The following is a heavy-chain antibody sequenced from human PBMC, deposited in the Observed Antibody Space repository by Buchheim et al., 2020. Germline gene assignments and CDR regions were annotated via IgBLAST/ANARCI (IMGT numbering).Heavy chain of an antibody. CDR2: ISGSGGST. V-gene: IGHV3-23*04. D-gene: IGHD2-2*01. CDR3: AKDENVVVPAASSRTYYYYYYGMDV. J-gene: IGHJ6*02. Sequence: EVQLVESGGGLVKPGGSLRLSCAASGFTFSSYAMSWVRQAPGKGLEWVSAISGSGGSTYYADSVKGRFTISRDNSKNTLYLQMNSLRAEDTAVYYCAKDENVVVPAASSRTYYYYYYGMDVWGQGTT. CDR1: GFTFSSYA.